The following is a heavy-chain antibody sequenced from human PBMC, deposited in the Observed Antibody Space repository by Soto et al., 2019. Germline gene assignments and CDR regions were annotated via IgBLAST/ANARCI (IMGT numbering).Heavy chain of an antibody. V-gene: IGHV3-11*01. CDR3: VKDLHVSPGY. CDR2: ISNSGSTT. CDR1: GFTFSDYY. J-gene: IGHJ4*02. Sequence: GGSLRLSCAASGFTFSDYYMSWIRQAPGKGLEWVSYISNSGSTTYYSDSVKGRFTISRDNAKNSLYLQMNSLRADDTAVYYCVKDLHVSPGYWGQGALVTVSS.